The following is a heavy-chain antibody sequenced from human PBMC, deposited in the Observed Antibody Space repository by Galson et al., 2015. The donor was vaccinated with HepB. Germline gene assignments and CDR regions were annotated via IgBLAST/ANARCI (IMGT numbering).Heavy chain of an antibody. J-gene: IGHJ4*02. CDR3: ARDRGVVVVAASFDY. D-gene: IGHD2-15*01. V-gene: IGHV3-30*04. CDR1: GFTFSSYA. Sequence: SLRLSCAASGFTFSSYAMHWVRQAPGKGLEWVAVISYDGSNKYYADSVKGRFTISRDNSKNTLYLQMNSLRAEDTAVYYCARDRGVVVVAASFDYWGQGTLVTVSS. CDR2: ISYDGSNK.